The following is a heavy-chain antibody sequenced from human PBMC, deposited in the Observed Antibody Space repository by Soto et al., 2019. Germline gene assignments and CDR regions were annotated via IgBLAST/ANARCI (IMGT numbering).Heavy chain of an antibody. D-gene: IGHD6-13*01. CDR1: GYTFSSYA. V-gene: IGHV1-3*05. J-gene: IGHJ4*02. CDR3: ARGIAPYYFDY. CDR2: INAGNGNT. Sequence: QVQLVQSGAEEKKPGASVKVSCKASGYTFSSYAMHWVRQAPGQRLEWMGWINAGNGNTKYSQKFQGRVTITRDTSASTAYMELSSLRSEDTAVYYCARGIAPYYFDYWGQGTLVTVSS.